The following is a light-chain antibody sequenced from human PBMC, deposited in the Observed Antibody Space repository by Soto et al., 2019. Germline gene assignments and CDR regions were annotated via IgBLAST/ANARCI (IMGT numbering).Light chain of an antibody. CDR2: EVN. V-gene: IGLV2-8*01. Sequence: QSVLTQPHSASVSPRQPGAISCTGTSSDVAGYNFVSWYQQHPGKAPKLVIYEVNKRPSGVPDRFSGSKSGNTASLTVSGNQDEDEADYYSSSYGGSSNVVGTGTK. CDR3: SSYGGSSNV. CDR1: SSDVAGYNF. J-gene: IGLJ1*01.